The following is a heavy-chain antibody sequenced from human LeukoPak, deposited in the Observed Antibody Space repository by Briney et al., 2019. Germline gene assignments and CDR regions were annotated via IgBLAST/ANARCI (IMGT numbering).Heavy chain of an antibody. CDR2: IYYSGGT. Sequence: PSETLSLTCTVSGGSISSSSYYWGWIRQPPGKGLEWIGSIYYSGGTYYNPSLKSRVTISVDTSKNQFSLKLSSVTAADTAVYYCARRGFHDYSNYGSYYYYYYYMDVWGKGTTVTVSS. J-gene: IGHJ6*03. CDR1: GGSISSSSYY. V-gene: IGHV4-39*01. D-gene: IGHD4-11*01. CDR3: ARRGFHDYSNYGSYYYYYYYMDV.